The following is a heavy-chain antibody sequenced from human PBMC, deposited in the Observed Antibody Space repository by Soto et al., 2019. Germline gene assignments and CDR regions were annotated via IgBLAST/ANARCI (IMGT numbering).Heavy chain of an antibody. Sequence: ASVKVSCKASGYTFNNYGITWVRQAPEQGLEWMGWISAYNGNTNHAQNLQGRVKMTTDTSTSTAYMELRSLRSDDAAVYYCVRGPKNPSYLLLNYYNLYGMDVWGQGTTVTVSS. J-gene: IGHJ6*02. D-gene: IGHD2-2*01. CDR3: VRGPKNPSYLLLNYYNLYGMDV. CDR2: ISAYNGNT. V-gene: IGHV1-18*04. CDR1: GYTFNNYG.